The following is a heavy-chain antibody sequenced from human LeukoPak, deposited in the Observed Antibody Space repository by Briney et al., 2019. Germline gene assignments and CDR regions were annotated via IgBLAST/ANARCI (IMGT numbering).Heavy chain of an antibody. D-gene: IGHD1-14*01. CDR2: IYSGGST. CDR3: ARGTLNIPGEHGAFDY. J-gene: IGHJ4*02. V-gene: IGHV3-66*01. Sequence: GGSLRLSCAASGFTVSSNYMSWVRQAPGKGLEWVSVIYSGGSTYYADSVKGRFTISRDNSKNTLYLQMNSLRAEDTAVYYCARGTLNIPGEHGAFDYWGQGTLVTVSS. CDR1: GFTVSSNY.